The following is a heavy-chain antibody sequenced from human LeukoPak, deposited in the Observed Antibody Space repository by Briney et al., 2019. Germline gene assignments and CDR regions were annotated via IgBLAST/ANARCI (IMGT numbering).Heavy chain of an antibody. D-gene: IGHD4-23*01. V-gene: IGHV3-48*04. CDR2: ISSSSSTI. CDR1: GFTFSSYS. CDR3: ARASSATVVTSPQVYAFDI. Sequence: GGSLRLSCAASGFTFSSYSMNWVRQAPGKGLEWVSYISSSSSTIYYADSVKGRFTISRDNAKNSLYLQMNSLRAEDTAVYYCARASSATVVTSPQVYAFDIWGQGTMVTVSS. J-gene: IGHJ3*02.